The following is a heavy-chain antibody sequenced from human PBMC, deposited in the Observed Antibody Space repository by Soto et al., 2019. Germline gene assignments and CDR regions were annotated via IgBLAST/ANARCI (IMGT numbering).Heavy chain of an antibody. Sequence: QEQLVQSGAEVKKPGSSVKVSCKDSGGLFSSYAISWVRQAPGQGLEWVGGIIPVFGTTYYAQNFQDRVTITADEASNTAFWELSSLRSGDTAMYYCARGGSGYVWFNEFWGQGTLVTVSS. V-gene: IGHV1-69*01. J-gene: IGHJ4*02. CDR2: IIPVFGTT. CDR3: ARGGSGYVWFNEF. D-gene: IGHD3-22*01. CDR1: GGLFSSYA.